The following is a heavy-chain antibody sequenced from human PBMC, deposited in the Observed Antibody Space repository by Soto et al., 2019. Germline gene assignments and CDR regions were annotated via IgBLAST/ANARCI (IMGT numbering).Heavy chain of an antibody. J-gene: IGHJ4*02. V-gene: IGHV4-59*01. D-gene: IGHD3-10*01. CDR3: ARHSWFGAEIDY. CDR1: GGSISSYY. CDR2: IYYSGST. Sequence: KTSETLSLTCTVSGGSISSYYWSWIRQPPGKGLEWIGYIYYSGSTNYNPSLKSRVTISVDTSKNQFSLKLSSVTAADTAVYYCARHSWFGAEIDYWGQGTLVTVSS.